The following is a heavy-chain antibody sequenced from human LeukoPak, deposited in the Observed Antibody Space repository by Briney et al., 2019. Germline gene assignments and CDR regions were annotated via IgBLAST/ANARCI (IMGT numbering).Heavy chain of an antibody. CDR3: ARETVVAAIVTDYYYYYMDV. D-gene: IGHD2-15*01. Sequence: KPSETLSLTCTVSGGSISSYYWSWIRQPAGKGLEWIGRIYTSGSTNYNPSLKSRVTMSVDTSKHQFSLKLSSVTAADTAVYYCARETVVAAIVTDYYYYYMDVWGKGTTVTVSS. CDR1: GGSISSYY. V-gene: IGHV4-4*07. CDR2: IYTSGST. J-gene: IGHJ6*03.